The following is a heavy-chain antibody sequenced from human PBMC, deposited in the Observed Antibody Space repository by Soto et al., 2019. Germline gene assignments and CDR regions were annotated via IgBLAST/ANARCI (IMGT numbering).Heavy chain of an antibody. CDR1: GVSISSGGYS. V-gene: IGHV4-30-2*01. CDR3: ARVRSGYLMFDY. J-gene: IGHJ4*02. CDR2: IYHSGIT. D-gene: IGHD3-22*01. Sequence: SETLSLTCAVSGVSISSGGYSWSWIRQPPGKGLEWIGYIYHSGITYYNPSLKSRVTISVDRSKNQFSLQLSSVTAAETAVYYCARVRSGYLMFDYWGQGTLFTVSS.